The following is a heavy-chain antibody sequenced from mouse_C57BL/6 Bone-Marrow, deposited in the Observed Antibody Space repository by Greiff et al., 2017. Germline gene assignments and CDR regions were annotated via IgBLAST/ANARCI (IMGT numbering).Heavy chain of an antibody. Sequence: VQLKQSGTVLARPGASVKMSCKTSGYTFTSYWMHWVKQRPGQGLEWIGAIYPGNSDTSYNQKFKGKAKLTAVKSASTAYMELSSLTNEDSAVSYFTRSAKSSYVGFAYWGQGTLVTVSA. D-gene: IGHD1-1*01. J-gene: IGHJ3*01. CDR1: GYTFTSYW. CDR3: TRSAKSSYVGFAY. V-gene: IGHV1-5*01. CDR2: IYPGNSDT.